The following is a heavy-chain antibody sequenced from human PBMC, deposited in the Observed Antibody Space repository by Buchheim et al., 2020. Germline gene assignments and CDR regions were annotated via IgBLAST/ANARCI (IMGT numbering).Heavy chain of an antibody. CDR2: ISYDGSNK. CDR3: ARDLKTTVKYYYYYYGMDV. V-gene: IGHV3-30-3*01. Sequence: QVQLVESGGGVVQPGRSLRLSCAASGFTFSSYAMHWVRQAPGKGLEWVAVISYDGSNKYYADSVKGRFTISRDNSKNTLYLQMNSLRAEDTAVYYCARDLKTTVKYYYYYYGMDVWGQGTT. D-gene: IGHD4-11*01. J-gene: IGHJ6*02. CDR1: GFTFSSYA.